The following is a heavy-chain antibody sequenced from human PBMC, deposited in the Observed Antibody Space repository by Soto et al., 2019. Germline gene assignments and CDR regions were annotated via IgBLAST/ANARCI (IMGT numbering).Heavy chain of an antibody. CDR1: GFTLRSSA. D-gene: IGHD2-2*01. V-gene: IGHV3-23*01. J-gene: IGHJ5*02. Sequence: EVQLLEAGGGLVQPGGSLRLSCAASGFTLRSSAMSWVRQAPGKGLEWVSAISSGGGNTFYADSVKGRFTISRDNSNNTLYLHMNSLRAEDTAVYYCVKDRVLPSGTPWGQGALVTVSS. CDR2: ISSGGGNT. CDR3: VKDRVLPSGTP.